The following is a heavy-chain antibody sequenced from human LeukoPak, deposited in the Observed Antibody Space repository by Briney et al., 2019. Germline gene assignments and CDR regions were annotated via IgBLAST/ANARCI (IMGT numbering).Heavy chain of an antibody. CDR3: AKHFWSGYYPYFVY. CDR1: GFTFSRYA. J-gene: IGHJ4*02. Sequence: GGSLRLSCAASGFTFSRYAMNWVRQAPGKGLEWVSTISGSGGSTNYAASAKGRVTISRDNTKNTLYLQMNSLRAEDTAVYYCAKHFWSGYYPYFVYWGQGTQVTVSS. CDR2: ISGSGGST. V-gene: IGHV3-23*01. D-gene: IGHD3-3*02.